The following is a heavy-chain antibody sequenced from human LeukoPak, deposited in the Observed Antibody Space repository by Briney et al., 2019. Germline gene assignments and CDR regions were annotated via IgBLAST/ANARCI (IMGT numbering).Heavy chain of an antibody. CDR1: GGSISSYY. CDR3: ARHGGGGSYRYDY. V-gene: IGHV4-59*08. Sequence: SETLSLTCTVSGGSISSYYWSWIRQPPGKGLEWIGYIYYSGSTNYNPSLKSRVTISVDTSKNQFSLKLSSVTAADTAVYYCARHGGGGSYRYDYWGQGTLVTVSS. J-gene: IGHJ4*02. CDR2: IYYSGST. D-gene: IGHD3-16*02.